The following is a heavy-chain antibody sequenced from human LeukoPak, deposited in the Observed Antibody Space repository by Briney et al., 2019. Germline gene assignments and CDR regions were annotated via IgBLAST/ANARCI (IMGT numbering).Heavy chain of an antibody. J-gene: IGHJ5*01. D-gene: IGHD2-21*02. V-gene: IGHV5-51*01. Sequence: GAFLKICCKGSGYSFTNHWICWVRQMPGKVLELVWVIHPGDSDTRYSPSFQGHVTISADKSTSTAYLQLSSLKDADTAMYYCARLPYCGSDCYPNLCDSWGQGTRVIVSS. CDR1: GYSFTNHW. CDR3: ARLPYCGSDCYPNLCDS. CDR2: IHPGDSDT.